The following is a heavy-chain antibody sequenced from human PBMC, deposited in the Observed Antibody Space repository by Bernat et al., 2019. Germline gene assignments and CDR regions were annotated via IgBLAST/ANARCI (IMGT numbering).Heavy chain of an antibody. Sequence: EVQLVESGGVVVQPGGSLRLSCAASGFTFDDYTMHWVRQAPGKGLEWVSLISWDGGSTYYADSVKGRFTISRDNSKNSLYLQMNSLRTEDTALYYCAKGLATADRAGVDYWGQGTLVTVSS. J-gene: IGHJ4*02. CDR1: GFTFDDYT. V-gene: IGHV3-43*01. CDR3: AKGLATADRAGVDY. CDR2: ISWDGGST. D-gene: IGHD6-13*01.